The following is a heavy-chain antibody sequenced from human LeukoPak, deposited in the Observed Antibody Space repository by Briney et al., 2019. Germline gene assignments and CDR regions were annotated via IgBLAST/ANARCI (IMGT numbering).Heavy chain of an antibody. CDR3: AKDPYRASSGLVDY. CDR2: ISGSGGTT. Sequence: GGSPRLSCATSGFTFSNYAVSWVRQAPGKGLEWVSSISGSGGTTYYADSVKGRFTISRDNSKNTLYLQMNSLRAEDTAVYYCAKDPYRASSGLVDYWGQGTLVTVSS. D-gene: IGHD5-12*01. CDR1: GFTFSNYA. V-gene: IGHV3-23*01. J-gene: IGHJ4*02.